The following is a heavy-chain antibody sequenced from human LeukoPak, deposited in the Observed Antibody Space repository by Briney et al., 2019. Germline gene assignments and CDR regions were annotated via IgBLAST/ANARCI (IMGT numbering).Heavy chain of an antibody. Sequence: PGGSLRLSCAASRFTFSNYAIHWVRQAPGKGLEWVAVISYDGNNKYYVDSVKGRFTISRDNSKNTLYLQMNSLRAEDTAVYYCAKGSSTSPYYYYYMDVWGKGTTVTVSS. D-gene: IGHD2-2*01. V-gene: IGHV3-30-3*01. CDR1: RFTFSNYA. J-gene: IGHJ6*03. CDR2: ISYDGNNK. CDR3: AKGSSTSPYYYYYMDV.